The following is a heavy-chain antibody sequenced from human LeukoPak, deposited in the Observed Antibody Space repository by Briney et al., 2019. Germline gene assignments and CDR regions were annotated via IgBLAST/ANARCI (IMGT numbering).Heavy chain of an antibody. CDR1: GGTFSSYA. CDR2: IIPILGIA. CDR3: ARDLDSTGALDY. D-gene: IGHD3-22*01. J-gene: IGHJ4*02. Sequence: SVKVSCKASGGTFSSYAISWVRQAPGQGLEWMGRIIPILGIANYAQKFQGRVTITADKSTSTAYMELRSLRSEDTAVYYCARDLDSTGALDYWGQGTLVTVSS. V-gene: IGHV1-69*04.